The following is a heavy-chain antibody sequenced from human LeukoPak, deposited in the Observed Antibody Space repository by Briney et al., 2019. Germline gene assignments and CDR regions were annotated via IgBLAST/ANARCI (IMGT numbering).Heavy chain of an antibody. CDR2: ISWNSASV. CDR3: AKAKYDYGSGSYSPFDN. V-gene: IGHV3-9*01. Sequence: GGSLRLSCAASGFTFDDYAMHRVRQGPGKALEWVSYISWNSASVGYADSVKGRFTISRDSAKNSLYLQMNSLTPEDTALYCCAKAKYDYGSGSYSPFDNWGQGIRVTVSS. CDR1: GFTFDDYA. J-gene: IGHJ4*02. D-gene: IGHD3-10*01.